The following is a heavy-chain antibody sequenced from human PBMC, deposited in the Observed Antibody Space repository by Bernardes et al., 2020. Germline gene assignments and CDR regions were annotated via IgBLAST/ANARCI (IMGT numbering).Heavy chain of an antibody. V-gene: IGHV4-34*01. J-gene: IGHJ4*02. CDR3: ARSTVARSPTLGY. CDR2: INHSGST. CDR1: GGSFSGYY. Sequence: SETLSLTCAVYGGSFSGYYWSWIRQPPGKGLEWIGEINHSGSTNYNPSLKSRVTISVDTSKNQFSLKLSSVTAADTAVYYCARSTVARSPTLGYWGQGTLVTVSS. D-gene: IGHD2-15*01.